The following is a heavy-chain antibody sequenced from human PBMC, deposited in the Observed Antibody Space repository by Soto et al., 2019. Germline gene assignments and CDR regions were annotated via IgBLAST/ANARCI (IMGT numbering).Heavy chain of an antibody. J-gene: IGHJ4*02. CDR1: GYTFTSYG. Sequence: QVQLVPSGAEVKKPGASVQVSCQASGYTFTSYGISWVRQAPGQGLEWMGWISAYNGNTNYAQKLKGRVTITTDTSTSTADMELRSLRSDDTAVYYCARIPRVPAASSTPIDYWGQGTLVTVSS. CDR3: ARIPRVPAASSTPIDY. V-gene: IGHV1-18*04. D-gene: IGHD2-2*01. CDR2: ISAYNGNT.